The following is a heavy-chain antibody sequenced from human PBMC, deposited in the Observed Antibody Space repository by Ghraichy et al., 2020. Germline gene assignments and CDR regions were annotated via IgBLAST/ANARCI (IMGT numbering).Heavy chain of an antibody. CDR3: AKDPPPRRMIDAFDI. CDR2: ISGSGGST. CDR1: GFTFSSYA. V-gene: IGHV3-23*01. Sequence: GESLNISCAASGFTFSSYAMSWVRQAPGKGLEWVSGISGSGGSTYYADSVKGRFTISRDNSKNTLYLQMNSLRAEDTAVYYCAKDPPPRRMIDAFDIWGQGTMVTVSS. D-gene: IGHD3-16*01. J-gene: IGHJ3*02.